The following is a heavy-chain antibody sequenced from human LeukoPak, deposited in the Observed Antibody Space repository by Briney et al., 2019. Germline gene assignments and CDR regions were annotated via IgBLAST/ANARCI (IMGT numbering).Heavy chain of an antibody. V-gene: IGHV3-21*01. J-gene: IGHJ4*02. CDR3: ARVSRYANDY. CDR1: GFTFSSYS. D-gene: IGHD2-2*01. CDR2: ISSSSSYI. Sequence: GGSLRLSCAASGFTFSSYSMNWVRQAPGKGLEWVSSISSSSSYIYYADSVKGRFTISRDNAKNSLYLQRNSLRAADTAVYYCARVSRYANDYWGQGTLVTVSS.